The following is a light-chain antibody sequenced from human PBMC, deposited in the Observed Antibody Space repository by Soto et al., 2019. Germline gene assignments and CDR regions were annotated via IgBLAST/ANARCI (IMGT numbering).Light chain of an antibody. J-gene: IGKJ4*01. CDR2: GAS. CDR3: QQYGSSPPGLT. CDR1: QSVSSNY. V-gene: IGKV3-20*01. Sequence: EIVLTQSPGTLSLSPGEGATLSCRASQSVSSNYLAWYQQKPGQAPRLLIYGASSRATGIPDRFSGSGSGTDFTLTISRLEPEDFAVYYCQQYGSSPPGLTFGGGTKVEIK.